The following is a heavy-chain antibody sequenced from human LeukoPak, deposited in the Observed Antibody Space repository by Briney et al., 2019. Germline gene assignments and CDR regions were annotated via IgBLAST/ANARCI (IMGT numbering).Heavy chain of an antibody. D-gene: IGHD3-10*01. CDR2: IYYSGST. J-gene: IGHJ4*02. Sequence: SETLSLTCTVSGGSISGYYWSWIPQPPSKGLEWIGYIYYSGSTNYNPSLKSRVTISVDTSKNQFSLKLSSVTAADTAVYYCAGPYYYGSGTAEVWGQGTLVTVSS. CDR3: AGPYYYGSGTAEV. CDR1: GGSISGYY. V-gene: IGHV4-59*08.